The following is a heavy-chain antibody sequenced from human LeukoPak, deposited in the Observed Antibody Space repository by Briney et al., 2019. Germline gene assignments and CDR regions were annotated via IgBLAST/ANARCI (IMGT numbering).Heavy chain of an antibody. J-gene: IGHJ3*02. V-gene: IGHV3-7*04. CDR3: ARVAVAATGAFDI. CDR1: GFTFSSYG. Sequence: PGRSLRLSCAASGFTFSSYGMHWVRQAPGIRPEWVASIKQDGSEIQSVGSVKGRFTISRDNAKNSLFLQMNSLRAEDTAVYYCARVAVAATGAFDIWGQGTMVTVSS. CDR2: IKQDGSEI. D-gene: IGHD6-19*01.